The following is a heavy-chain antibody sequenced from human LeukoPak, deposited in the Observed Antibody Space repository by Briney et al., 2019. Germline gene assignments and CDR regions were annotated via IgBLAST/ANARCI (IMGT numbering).Heavy chain of an antibody. CDR1: GGSFSGYY. CDR2: INHSGST. CDR3: ARDRRRPRTYYGMDV. J-gene: IGHJ6*02. D-gene: IGHD1-1*01. Sequence: PSETLSLTCAVYGGSFSGYYWSWIRQPPGKGLEWIGEINHSGSTNYNPSLKSRVTISVDTSKNQFSLMLSSVTAADTAVYYCARDRRRPRTYYGMDVWGQGTTVTVSS. V-gene: IGHV4-34*01.